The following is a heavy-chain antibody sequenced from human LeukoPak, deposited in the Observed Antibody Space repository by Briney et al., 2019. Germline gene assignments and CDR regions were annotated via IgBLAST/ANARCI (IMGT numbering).Heavy chain of an antibody. Sequence: ASVKVSCKASGYTFTSYYMHWVRQAPGEGLEWMGIINPSGGSTNYAQQFQGRVTMTRDTSISTAYMEVSRLRSDDTAVYYCARVNSMVRGVLSPMDVWGTGTTVTISS. J-gene: IGHJ6*03. D-gene: IGHD3-10*01. CDR1: GYTFTSYY. CDR2: INPSGGST. CDR3: ARVNSMVRGVLSPMDV. V-gene: IGHV1-2*02.